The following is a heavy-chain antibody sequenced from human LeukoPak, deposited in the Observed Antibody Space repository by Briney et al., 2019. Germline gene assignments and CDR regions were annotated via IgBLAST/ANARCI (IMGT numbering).Heavy chain of an antibody. J-gene: IGHJ4*02. Sequence: GGSLRLSCAASGFSFSSYSMDWVRQAPGKGLEWVSSISSSSPYIYYADSVRGRFTISRDNAKNSLYLQMNSLRVEDTAMYYCAREGVQFGYWGQGTLVTVSS. CDR3: AREGVQFGY. CDR1: GFSFSSYS. V-gene: IGHV3-21*04. CDR2: ISSSSPYI. D-gene: IGHD4/OR15-4a*01.